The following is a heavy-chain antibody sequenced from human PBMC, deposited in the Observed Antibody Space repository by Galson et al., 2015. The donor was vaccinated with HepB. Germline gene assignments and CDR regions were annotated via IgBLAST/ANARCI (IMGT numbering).Heavy chain of an antibody. D-gene: IGHD3-9*01. J-gene: IGHJ4*02. CDR2: ISAYNGNT. CDR3: ARGPLRGYFDWLSKSPLDY. V-gene: IGHV1-18*04. Sequence: SVKVSCKASGYTFTSYGISWVRQAPGQGLEWMGWISAYNGNTNYAQKLQGRVTMTTDTSTSTAYMELRSLRSDDTAVYYCARGPLRGYFDWLSKSPLDYWGQGTLVTVSS. CDR1: GYTFTSYG.